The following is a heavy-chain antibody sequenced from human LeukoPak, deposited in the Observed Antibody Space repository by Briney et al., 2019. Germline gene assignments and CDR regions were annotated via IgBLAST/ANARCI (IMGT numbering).Heavy chain of an antibody. Sequence: GGSLRLSCAASGFTFNNYSMNWVRQAPGKGLEWVSSISSRGNYIYYPDSVKGRFTISRDNAKNSLYLQMNGLRAEDTAVYYCAGDVAYYYESSGYYSLGFDIWGQGTMVTVSS. CDR2: ISSRGNYI. V-gene: IGHV3-21*01. D-gene: IGHD3-22*01. J-gene: IGHJ3*02. CDR3: AGDVAYYYESSGYYSLGFDI. CDR1: GFTFNNYS.